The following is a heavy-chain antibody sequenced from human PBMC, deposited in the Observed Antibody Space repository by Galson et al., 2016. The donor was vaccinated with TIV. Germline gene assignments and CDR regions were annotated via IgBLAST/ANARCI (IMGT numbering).Heavy chain of an antibody. J-gene: IGHJ4*02. CDR2: IKEDGSEK. D-gene: IGHD1-1*01. CDR3: ETNWAPDY. Sequence: SLRLSCAVSRFNFSDYWMSWVRQAPGKGLEWVANIKEDGSEKNYVGSVEGRFAVSRDNGKNSLYLQMNSLRVEDTAVYYCETNWAPDYWGQGTLVTVSS. V-gene: IGHV3-7*01. CDR1: RFNFSDYW.